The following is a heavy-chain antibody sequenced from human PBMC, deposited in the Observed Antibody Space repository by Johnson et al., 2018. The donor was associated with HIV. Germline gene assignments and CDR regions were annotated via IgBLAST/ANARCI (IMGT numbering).Heavy chain of an antibody. J-gene: IGHJ3*02. D-gene: IGHD3-22*01. CDR3: AKGDPSGYDSSGSLEAFDI. V-gene: IGHV3-30-3*01. CDR2: ISYDGSNK. Sequence: QVQLVESGGGVVQPGRSLRLSCEASGFTFSSYAVYWVRQAPGKGLEWVAVISYDGSNKDYADSVKGRFTISRDNSKNTMYLQMKSLRAEDTAVYYCAKGDPSGYDSSGSLEAFDIWGQGTMVTVSS. CDR1: GFTFSSYA.